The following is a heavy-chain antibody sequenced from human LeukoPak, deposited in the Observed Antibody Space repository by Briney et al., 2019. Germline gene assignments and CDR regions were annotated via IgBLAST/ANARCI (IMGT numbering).Heavy chain of an antibody. CDR3: ARVGRFPRYMDV. CDR1: GVSISSYY. Sequence: PSETLSLTCTVSGVSISSYYWSWIRQPPGKGLEWIGYIYYSGSTNYNPSLKSRVTISVDTSKNQFSLKLSSVTAADTAVYYCARVGRFPRYMDVWGKGTTVTVSS. D-gene: IGHD3-3*01. J-gene: IGHJ6*03. V-gene: IGHV4-59*01. CDR2: IYYSGST.